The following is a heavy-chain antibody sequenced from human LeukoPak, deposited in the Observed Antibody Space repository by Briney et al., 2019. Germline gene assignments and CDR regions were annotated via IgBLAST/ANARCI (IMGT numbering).Heavy chain of an antibody. CDR1: GGSISSSPYY. CDR2: IYYSGST. CDR3: ARVLVRGVNPSGYFDY. D-gene: IGHD3-10*01. Sequence: SETLSLTCTVSGGSISSSPYYWGWIRQPPGKGLEWIGSIYYSGSTYYNPSLKSRVTISVDTSKNQFSLKLSSVTAADTAVYYCARVLVRGVNPSGYFDYWGQGTLVAVSS. V-gene: IGHV4-39*07. J-gene: IGHJ4*02.